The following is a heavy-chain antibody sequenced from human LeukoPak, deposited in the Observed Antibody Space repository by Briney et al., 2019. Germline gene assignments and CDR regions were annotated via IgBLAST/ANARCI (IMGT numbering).Heavy chain of an antibody. V-gene: IGHV4-34*01. CDR2: INHSGST. D-gene: IGHD3-10*01. CDR3: ARHAGLWFGELLWYYYYMDV. J-gene: IGHJ6*03. CDR1: GGSFSGYY. Sequence: SETLSLTCAVYGGSFSGYYWRWIRQPPGKGLEWIGEINHSGSTNYNPSLKSRVTISVDTSKNQFSLKLSSVTAADTAVYYCARHAGLWFGELLWYYYYMDVWGKGTTVTISS.